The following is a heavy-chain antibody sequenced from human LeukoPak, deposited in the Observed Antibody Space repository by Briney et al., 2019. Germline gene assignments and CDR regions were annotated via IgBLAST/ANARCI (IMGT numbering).Heavy chain of an antibody. CDR3: ARLADTTS. CDR2: IYPGDSDI. Sequence: GESLKISCKGSGYTFTDFWIAWVRQMPGKGLEWMGIIYPGDSDIRYSPSFQGQVTISADKSTTTAYLQWSTLKTSDTAIYFCARLADTTSWGQGTLVTVSS. CDR1: GYTFTDFW. J-gene: IGHJ5*02. V-gene: IGHV5-51*01. D-gene: IGHD1-26*01.